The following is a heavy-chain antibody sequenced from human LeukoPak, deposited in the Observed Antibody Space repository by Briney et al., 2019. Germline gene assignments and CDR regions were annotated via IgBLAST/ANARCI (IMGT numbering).Heavy chain of an antibody. V-gene: IGHV1-18*01. CDR3: ARDGLYCSTSSCAFDY. Sequence: ASVKVSCKASGYTFTSYGITWVRQAPGQGLEWMGWISAYNGNTNYAQDLQGRVTMTTDTSTSTAYMELRSLRSDDTAVYYCARDGLYCSTSSCAFDYWGQGTLVTVSS. CDR2: ISAYNGNT. D-gene: IGHD2-2*01. J-gene: IGHJ4*02. CDR1: GYTFTSYG.